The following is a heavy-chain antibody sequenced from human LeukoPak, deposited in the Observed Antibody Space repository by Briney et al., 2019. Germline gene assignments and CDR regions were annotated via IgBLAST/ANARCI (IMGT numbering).Heavy chain of an antibody. J-gene: IGHJ5*02. V-gene: IGHV1-69*05. CDR2: IIPIFGTA. CDR1: GGTFSSYA. D-gene: IGHD3-10*01. Sequence: GASVKVSCKASGGTFSSYAISWVRQTPGRGLEWMGGIIPIFGTANYAQKFQGRVTITTDESTSTAYMELSSLRSEDTAVYYCATYYYGSDHNWFDPWGQGTLVTVSS. CDR3: ATYYYGSDHNWFDP.